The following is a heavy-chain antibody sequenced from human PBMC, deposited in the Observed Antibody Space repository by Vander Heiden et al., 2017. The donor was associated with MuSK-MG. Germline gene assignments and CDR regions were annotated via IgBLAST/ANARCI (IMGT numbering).Heavy chain of an antibody. J-gene: IGHJ4*02. CDR2: VRCNTGGT. CDR3: ARVGGYTSGWYGE. Sequence: QVQLVQSGAEVMKSGASVKVSCKASGDTFTDHYVHWVRQAPGQGLEWMGWVRCNTGGTGYAERFQGRVTMTRDTSMTKAYMELSRLNSDDTAVYYCARVGGYTSGWYGEWGQGTLVPVS. CDR1: GDTFTDHY. V-gene: IGHV1-2*02. D-gene: IGHD6-19*01.